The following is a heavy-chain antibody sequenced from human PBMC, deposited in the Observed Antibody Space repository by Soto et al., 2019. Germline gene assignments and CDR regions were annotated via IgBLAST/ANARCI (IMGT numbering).Heavy chain of an antibody. CDR3: VRVGYCTGGSCYGLNY. CDR1: GDSFSNKNYY. D-gene: IGHD2-15*01. Sequence: SETLSLTCTVSGDSFSNKNYYWSWIRQHPGKGLEWIGYISYSGSTYYDPSLKSRVTISVDTSKKQFSLKLSSVIAADTAVYYCVRVGYCTGGSCYGLNYWGQGALVTVSS. CDR2: ISYSGST. V-gene: IGHV4-31*03. J-gene: IGHJ4*02.